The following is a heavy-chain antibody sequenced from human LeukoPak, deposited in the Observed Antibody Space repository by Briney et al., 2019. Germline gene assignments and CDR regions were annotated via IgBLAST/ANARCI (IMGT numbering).Heavy chain of an antibody. D-gene: IGHD6-13*01. CDR3: ARSQQLLLSDAFDI. CDR1: GFTFSGYW. J-gene: IGHJ3*02. V-gene: IGHV3-74*01. Sequence: GGSLRLSCAASGFTFSGYWMHWVRQAPGKGLVWVSRINSDGSSTRYADSVKGRFTISRDNAKNTLYLQMNSLRAEDTAVYYCARSQQLLLSDAFDIWGQGTMVTVSS. CDR2: INSDGSST.